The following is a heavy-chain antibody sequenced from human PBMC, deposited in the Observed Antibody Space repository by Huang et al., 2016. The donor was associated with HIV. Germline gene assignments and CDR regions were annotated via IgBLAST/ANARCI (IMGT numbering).Heavy chain of an antibody. CDR1: GGAFRGSS. J-gene: IGHJ4*02. CDR2: INHTGKS. V-gene: IGHV4-34*02. CDR3: ARGFNYYASDNLGVYYFDS. D-gene: IGHD3-10*01. Sequence: QVQLKQWGAGLLKPSETLSLPCAVYGGAFRGSSWTWIRQFPEKGLVWIGDINHTGKSTYNPSLSARVTISTDPSKNHFSLHLTSLTAADTALYYCARGFNYYASDNLGVYYFDSWGLGTLVTVSP.